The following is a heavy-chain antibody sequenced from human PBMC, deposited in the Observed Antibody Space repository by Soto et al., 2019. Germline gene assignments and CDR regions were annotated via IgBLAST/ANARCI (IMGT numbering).Heavy chain of an antibody. CDR2: IYYSGST. CDR3: ARLPGQGDIYDGYFDY. Sequence: SEPLSLTCTVSGGSISSGGYYWSWIRQHPGKGLEWIGYIYYSGSTYYNPSLKSRVTISVDTSKNQFSLKLSSVTAADTAVYYCARLPGQGDIYDGYFDYWGQGTLVTVSS. V-gene: IGHV4-31*03. CDR1: GGSISSGGYY. D-gene: IGHD2-21*02. J-gene: IGHJ4*02.